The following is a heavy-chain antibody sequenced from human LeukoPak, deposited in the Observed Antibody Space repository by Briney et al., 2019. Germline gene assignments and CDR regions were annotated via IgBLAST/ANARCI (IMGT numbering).Heavy chain of an antibody. CDR2: IIPIFGTA. J-gene: IGHJ2*01. CDR1: GGTFSSYA. V-gene: IGHV1-69*13. CDR3: AGSDTIGYLPREWDYWYFDR. D-gene: IGHD3-22*01. Sequence: ASVKVSCKASGGTFSSYAISWVRQAPGQGLEWMGGIIPIFGTANYAQKFQGRVTITADESTSTAYMELSSLRSEDTAVYYCAGSDTIGYLPREWDYWYFDRWGRGTLVTVSS.